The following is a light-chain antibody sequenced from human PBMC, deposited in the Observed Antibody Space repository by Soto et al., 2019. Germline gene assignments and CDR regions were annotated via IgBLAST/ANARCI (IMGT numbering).Light chain of an antibody. CDR2: GAS. CDR1: QSVSSN. V-gene: IGKV3-15*01. CDR3: QQYYRWPVT. J-gene: IGKJ4*01. Sequence: VMTQPPATLSVSPGEGATLSCRASQSVSSNLAWYQQKPGQAPRLLIYGASTRATGIPARFSGSWSGAEFTLTIDSLQSDDSAIYYCQQYYRWPVTFGGGTKVDIK.